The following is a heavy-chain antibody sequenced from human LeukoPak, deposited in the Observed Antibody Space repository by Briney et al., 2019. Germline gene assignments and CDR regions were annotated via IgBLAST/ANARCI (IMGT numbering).Heavy chain of an antibody. CDR3: AREARELLWFGELTTLYYFDY. D-gene: IGHD3-10*01. J-gene: IGHJ4*02. Sequence: KPSETLSLTCAVYGGSFSGYYWSWIRQPPGKGLEWIGEINHSGSTNYNPSFKSRVTISVDTSKNQFSLKLSSVTAADTAVYYCAREARELLWFGELTTLYYFDYWGQGTLVTVSS. CDR1: GGSFSGYY. CDR2: INHSGST. V-gene: IGHV4-34*01.